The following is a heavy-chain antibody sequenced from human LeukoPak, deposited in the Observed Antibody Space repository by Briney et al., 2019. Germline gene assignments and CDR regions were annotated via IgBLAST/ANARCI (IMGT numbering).Heavy chain of an antibody. V-gene: IGHV3-64D*06. Sequence: GGSLRLSCSASGFNFRSYAMYWVRQAPGKGLEYVSSISSDGGNTKYADSVKGRFTISRDNSKNTLYFQMSSLKVEDTAVYYCVKSASTWYLFDYWGQGTLVTVSS. D-gene: IGHD6-13*01. J-gene: IGHJ4*02. CDR2: ISSDGGNT. CDR3: VKSASTWYLFDY. CDR1: GFNFRSYA.